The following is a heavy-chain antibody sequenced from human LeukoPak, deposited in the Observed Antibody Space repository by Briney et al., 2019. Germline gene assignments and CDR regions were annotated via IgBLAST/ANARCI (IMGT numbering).Heavy chain of an antibody. J-gene: IGHJ4*02. D-gene: IGHD3-10*01. CDR3: ARGHYGSGSYYTFDY. CDR1: GYSFTGHY. V-gene: IGHV1-2*02. CDR2: INPKSGGT. Sequence: GASVKVSCKASGYSFTGHYMHWVRQAPGQGLEWMGWINPKSGGTNYAQKFQGRVTMTRDTSISTAYMELSSLRSEDTAMYYCARGHYGSGSYYTFDYWGQGTLVTVSS.